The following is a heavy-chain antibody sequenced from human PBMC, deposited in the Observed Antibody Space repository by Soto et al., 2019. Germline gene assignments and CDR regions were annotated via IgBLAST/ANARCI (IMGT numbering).Heavy chain of an antibody. J-gene: IGHJ5*02. CDR2: IYYSGST. CDR3: ARAQVGDCISTSCYWFDP. Sequence: QVQLQESGPGLVKPSQTLSLTCTVSGGSISSGGYYWSWIRQHPGKGLEWIGYIYYSGSTYYNPSLKSRVTISVDPSKNQFSLKLSSVTAADTAVYYCARAQVGDCISTSCYWFDPWGQGTLVTVSS. V-gene: IGHV4-31*03. D-gene: IGHD2-2*01. CDR1: GGSISSGGYY.